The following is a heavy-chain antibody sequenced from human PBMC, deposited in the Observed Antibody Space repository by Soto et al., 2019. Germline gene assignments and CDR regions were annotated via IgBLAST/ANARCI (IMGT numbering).Heavy chain of an antibody. CDR2: IGSIGVST. J-gene: IGHJ4*02. V-gene: IGHV3-23*01. Sequence: GGSLRLSCAASGFIFSSYAMNWVRQAPGKGLEWVSGIGSIGVSTYYADSVKGRFTISRDNSKNMLYLHMDSLRAEDTAVYYCAKDRSHSWTFDYWGQGTLVTVSS. D-gene: IGHD6-13*01. CDR3: AKDRSHSWTFDY. CDR1: GFIFSSYA.